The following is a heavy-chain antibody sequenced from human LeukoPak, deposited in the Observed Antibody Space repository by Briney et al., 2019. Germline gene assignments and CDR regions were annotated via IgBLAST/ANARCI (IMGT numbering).Heavy chain of an antibody. CDR3: AKDRYCSSTSCYAVGDAFDI. CDR1: GFTFSSYA. CDR2: ISGSGGST. J-gene: IGHJ3*02. D-gene: IGHD2-2*01. Sequence: PGGSLRLSCAASGFTFSSYAMSWVRQAPGKGLEWVSAISGSGGSTYYADSVKGRFTISRVNSKNTLYLQMNSLRAEDTAVYYCAKDRYCSSTSCYAVGDAFDIWGQGTMVTVSS. V-gene: IGHV3-23*01.